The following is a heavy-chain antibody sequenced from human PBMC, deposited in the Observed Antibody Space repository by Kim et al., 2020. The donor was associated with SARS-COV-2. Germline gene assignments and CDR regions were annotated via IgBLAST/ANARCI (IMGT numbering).Heavy chain of an antibody. CDR3: AREVAYGGNSELDY. V-gene: IGHV1-46*01. J-gene: IGHJ4*02. Sequence: AQKFQGRVTMTRDTSTSTVYMELSSLRSEDTAVYYCAREVAYGGNSELDYWGQGTLVTVSS. D-gene: IGHD2-21*02.